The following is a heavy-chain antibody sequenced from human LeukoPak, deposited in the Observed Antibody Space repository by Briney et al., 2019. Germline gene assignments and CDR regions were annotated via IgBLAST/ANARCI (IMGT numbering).Heavy chain of an antibody. D-gene: IGHD5-12*01. V-gene: IGHV3-48*03. CDR1: ELTFSSYE. CDR3: ARDGNSGYDPDGFDI. Sequence: GGSLRLLCAASELTFSSYEMNGVRRAPGKGLEWVSYISSSGCTIYYADSVKGRFTISRDNPKSSLYLQMNSLRAEDTAVYYWARDGNSGYDPDGFDIWGQGTMVTVPP. J-gene: IGHJ3*02. CDR2: ISSSGCTI.